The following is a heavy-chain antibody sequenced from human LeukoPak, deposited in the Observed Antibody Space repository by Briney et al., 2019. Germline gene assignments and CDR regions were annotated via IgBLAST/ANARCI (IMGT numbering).Heavy chain of an antibody. Sequence: PGGSLRLSCAASGFTFNNYAMSWVRQAPGKGLEWVSVIGGSGAGTYYADSVKGRFSISRDNSKNTLYLQMNSLKTEDTAVYYCTTDERGVVDYWGQGTLVTVSS. CDR1: GFTFNNYA. V-gene: IGHV3-23*01. D-gene: IGHD3-10*01. CDR3: TTDERGVVDY. J-gene: IGHJ4*02. CDR2: IGGSGAGT.